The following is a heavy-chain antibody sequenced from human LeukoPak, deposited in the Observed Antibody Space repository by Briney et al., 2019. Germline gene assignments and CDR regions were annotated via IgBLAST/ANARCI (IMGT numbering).Heavy chain of an antibody. CDR2: IKRKTDGGTI. J-gene: IGHJ4*02. CDR3: TTMGLVRPSFDN. V-gene: IGHV3-15*01. Sequence: GGSLRLSCAASGFTISNAWMSWVRQAPGKGLEWVGRIKRKTDGGTIEYAAPVKDRFTISRDDSRTTVYLQMNSLKTEDTAVYYCTTMGLVRPSFDNWGQGTLVTVSS. CDR1: GFTISNAW. D-gene: IGHD1-26*01.